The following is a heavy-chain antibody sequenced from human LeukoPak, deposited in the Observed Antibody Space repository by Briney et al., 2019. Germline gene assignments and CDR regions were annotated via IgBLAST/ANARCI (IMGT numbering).Heavy chain of an antibody. CDR1: GGSISSGGYY. Sequence: PSQTLSLTCTVSGGSISSGGYYWSWIRQHPGKGLEWIGYIYYSGSTYYNPSLKSRVTMSVDTSKNQFSLKLSSVTAADTAVYYCARDALWFGELDRFDPWGQGALVTVSS. CDR2: IYYSGST. J-gene: IGHJ5*02. D-gene: IGHD3-10*01. CDR3: ARDALWFGELDRFDP. V-gene: IGHV4-31*03.